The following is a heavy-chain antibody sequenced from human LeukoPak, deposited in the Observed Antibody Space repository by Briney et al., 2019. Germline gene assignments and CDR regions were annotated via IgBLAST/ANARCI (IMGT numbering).Heavy chain of an antibody. CDR1: GYTFTSYG. Sequence: GASVKVSCKASGYTFTSYGISWVRQAPGQGLEWMGWISAYNGNTNYAQKLQGRVTMTTDTSTSTAYMELRSLRSDDTAVYCCARDRFLEWLFPYYFDYWGQGTLVTVSS. CDR2: ISAYNGNT. CDR3: ARDRFLEWLFPYYFDY. V-gene: IGHV1-18*01. D-gene: IGHD3-3*01. J-gene: IGHJ4*02.